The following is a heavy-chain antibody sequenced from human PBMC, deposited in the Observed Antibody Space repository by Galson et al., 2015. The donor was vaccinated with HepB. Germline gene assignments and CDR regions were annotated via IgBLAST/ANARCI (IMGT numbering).Heavy chain of an antibody. V-gene: IGHV3-48*01. CDR1: GFTFSSYS. CDR3: ARQTLGNIWFGELLSAPTDY. Sequence: SLRLSCAASGFTFSSYSMNWVRQAPGKGLEWVSYISSSSSTIYYADSVKGRFTISRDNAKNSLYLQMNSLRAEDTAVYYCARQTLGNIWFGELLSAPTDYWGQGTLVTVSS. CDR2: ISSSSSTI. J-gene: IGHJ4*02. D-gene: IGHD3-10*01.